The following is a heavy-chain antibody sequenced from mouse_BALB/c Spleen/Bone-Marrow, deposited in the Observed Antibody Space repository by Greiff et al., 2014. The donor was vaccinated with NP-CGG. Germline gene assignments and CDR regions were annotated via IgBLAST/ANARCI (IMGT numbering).Heavy chain of an antibody. D-gene: IGHD1-2*01. CDR3: SRHSVNGDFAF. Sequence: LQQSGGGLVNPGGSLKLSCEASGLTFNSYDIYWVRQTPAKRLEWVATICGGGGCIYYPDNVKGRCTISRDNGKNNLYLQMSSLCFDDTAFYDSSRHSVNGDFAFWGKC. CDR1: GLTFNSYD. CDR2: ICGGGGCI. V-gene: IGHV5-9-2*01. J-gene: IGHJ2*01.